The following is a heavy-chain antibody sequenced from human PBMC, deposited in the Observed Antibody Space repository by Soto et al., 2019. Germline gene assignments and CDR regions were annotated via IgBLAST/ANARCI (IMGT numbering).Heavy chain of an antibody. CDR2: ISGNGFST. CDR3: AKAWSQSAYDSFYFDY. CDR1: GFTFTNYA. V-gene: IGHV3-23*01. Sequence: EVQLLESGGGRVQRGGSLRLSCAASGFTFTNYAMNWVRQTPGKGLEWVSAISGNGFSTYYADSVKGRFTIFRDNYRNTLELQMNSLRAEDTAVYYCAKAWSQSAYDSFYFDYWGQGTLVTVSS. D-gene: IGHD5-12*01. J-gene: IGHJ4*02.